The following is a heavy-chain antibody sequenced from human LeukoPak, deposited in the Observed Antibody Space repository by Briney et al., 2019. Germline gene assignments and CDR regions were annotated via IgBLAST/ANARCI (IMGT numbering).Heavy chain of an antibody. CDR2: IYTSGST. CDR1: GGSISSYY. V-gene: IGHV4-4*07. Sequence: SETLSLTCTVSGGSISSYYWSWIRQPAGKGLEWIGRIYTSGSTNYNPSLKSRVTMSVDTSKNQFSLKLSSVTAADTAVYYCARGSGRITMIAVARAEYFQHWGQGTLVTVSS. J-gene: IGHJ1*01. CDR3: ARGSGRITMIAVARAEYFQH. D-gene: IGHD3-22*01.